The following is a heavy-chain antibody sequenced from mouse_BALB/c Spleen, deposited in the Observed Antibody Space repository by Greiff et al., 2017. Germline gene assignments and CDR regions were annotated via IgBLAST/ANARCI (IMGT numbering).Heavy chain of an antibody. V-gene: IGHV5-4*02. CDR1: GFTFSDYY. CDR3: ARRGYYGSSAWFAY. D-gene: IGHD1-1*01. J-gene: IGHJ3*01. Sequence: DVKLVESGGGLVKPGGSLKLSCAASGFTFSDYYMYWVRQTPEKRLEWVATISDGGSYTYYPDSVKGRFTISRDNAKNNLYLQMSSLKSEDTAMYYCARRGYYGSSAWFAYWGQGTLVTVSA. CDR2: ISDGGSYT.